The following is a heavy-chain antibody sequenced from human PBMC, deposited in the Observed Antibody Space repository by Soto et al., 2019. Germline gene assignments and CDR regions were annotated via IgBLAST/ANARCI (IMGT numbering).Heavy chain of an antibody. V-gene: IGHV3-23*01. CDR2: VSYTGDTT. CDR3: AKALRYFDWLLRPWNSMDV. CDR1: GFTFSTYG. Sequence: EVQVLESGGGLVQPGGSLRLSCASSGFTFSTYGMSWVRQAPGKGLEWVSSVSYTGDTTYYADSVKGRFTISRDNSRNTLCLQMNSLRAEDTAVYYCAKALRYFDWLLRPWNSMDVWGQGTTITVSS. J-gene: IGHJ6*02. D-gene: IGHD3-9*01.